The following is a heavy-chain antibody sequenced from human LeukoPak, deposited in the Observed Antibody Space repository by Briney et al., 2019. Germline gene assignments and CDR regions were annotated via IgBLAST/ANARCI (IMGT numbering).Heavy chain of an antibody. CDR1: GYSFTGYY. Sequence: GASVKVSCKASGYSFTGYYIHWVRQAPGQGLEWMGWINPNSGGTNYAQKFQGRVTMTRDTSISTAYMELSRLRSDDTAVYYCARDRGDYYDILTGYPGGMDVWGQGATVTVSS. J-gene: IGHJ6*02. CDR3: ARDRGDYYDILTGYPGGMDV. V-gene: IGHV1-2*02. CDR2: INPNSGGT. D-gene: IGHD3-9*01.